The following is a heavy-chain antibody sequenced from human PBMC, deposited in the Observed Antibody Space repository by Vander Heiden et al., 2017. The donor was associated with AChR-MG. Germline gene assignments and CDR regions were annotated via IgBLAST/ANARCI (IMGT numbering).Heavy chain of an antibody. Sequence: EVQLLESGGGLVQPGGALGLSCAASGFTVSSYAMGWVRQAPGKGLEWVSAISGSGGSTYYADSVKGRFTISRDNSKNTLYLQMNSLRAEDTAVYYCAKFKVGATTYIYYYYGMDVWGQGTTVTVSS. CDR3: AKFKVGATTYIYYYYGMDV. CDR1: GFTVSSYA. V-gene: IGHV3-23*01. J-gene: IGHJ6*02. CDR2: ISGSGGST. D-gene: IGHD1-26*01.